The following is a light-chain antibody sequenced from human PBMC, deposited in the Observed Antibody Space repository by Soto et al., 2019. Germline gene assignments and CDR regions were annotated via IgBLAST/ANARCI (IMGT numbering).Light chain of an antibody. CDR3: AAWHDSLRAVV. J-gene: IGLJ2*01. Sequence: QSVLTQSPSESATPGQRVTISCSGSGSNIGTHAVNWYQQVPGTAPTLLIFRNHQRPSGVPDRFSGSKSGTSASLAISGPQSEDEADYYCAAWHDSLRAVVFGGGTKLTVL. CDR2: RNH. CDR1: GSNIGTHA. V-gene: IGLV1-44*01.